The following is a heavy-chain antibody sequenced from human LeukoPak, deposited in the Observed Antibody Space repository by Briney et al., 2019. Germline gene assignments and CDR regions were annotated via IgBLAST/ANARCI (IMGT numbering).Heavy chain of an antibody. J-gene: IGHJ4*02. V-gene: IGHV3-15*01. D-gene: IGHD2-2*01. Sequence: GGSLRLSCAASGFTFTNAWMSWVRQAPGKGLEWVVRIKSKSDAGTTDYAPPVNGSITISRDESENTLYLQMNSLKTEDPAVYYCTTDLFYSTRCHKELCYFDYWGQGTLVTVSS. CDR2: IKSKSDAGTT. CDR1: GFTFTNAW. CDR3: TTDLFYSTRCHKELCYFDY.